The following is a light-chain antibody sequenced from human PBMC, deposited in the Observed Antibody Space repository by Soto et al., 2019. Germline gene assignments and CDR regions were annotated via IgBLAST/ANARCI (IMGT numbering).Light chain of an antibody. CDR1: IGHSNYA. J-gene: IGLJ1*01. Sequence: QSVLTQSPSASASLGASVKLTCTLIIGHSNYAIAWHQQQPEKGPRYLMKVNSDGSHRKGDGIPDRFSGSSSGAQRYLTISSLQPEDEADYYCQTWGTGIRVFGTGTKLTVL. V-gene: IGLV4-69*01. CDR2: VNSDGSH. CDR3: QTWGTGIRV.